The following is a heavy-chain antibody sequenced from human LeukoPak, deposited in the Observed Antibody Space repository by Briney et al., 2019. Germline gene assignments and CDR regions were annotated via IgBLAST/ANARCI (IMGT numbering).Heavy chain of an antibody. V-gene: IGHV1-8*01. Sequence: GASVKVSCKASGYTFTRNDINWVRQAPGQGLEWMGWMNPNSGKTVYAQKFQGRVTMARNTSISTAYMELSSLRSDDTAVYYCARGRLAKIGEFWVYWGQGTLVTVPS. J-gene: IGHJ4*02. CDR3: ARGRLAKIGEFWVY. CDR2: MNPNSGKT. D-gene: IGHD5-24*01. CDR1: GYTFTRND.